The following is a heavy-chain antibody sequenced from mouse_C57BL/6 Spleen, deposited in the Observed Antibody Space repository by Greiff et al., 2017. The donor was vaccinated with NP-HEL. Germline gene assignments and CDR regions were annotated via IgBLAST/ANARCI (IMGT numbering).Heavy chain of an antibody. CDR2: INPNNGGT. CDR3: ARRGTTVVDAMDY. Sequence: EVQLQQSGPELVKPGASVKIPCKASGYTFTDYNMDWVKQSHGKSLEWIGDINPNNGGTIYNQKFKGKATLTVDKSSSTAYMELRSLTSEDTAVYYCARRGTTVVDAMDYWVQGTSVTVSS. CDR1: GYTFTDYN. J-gene: IGHJ4*01. V-gene: IGHV1-18*01. D-gene: IGHD1-1*01.